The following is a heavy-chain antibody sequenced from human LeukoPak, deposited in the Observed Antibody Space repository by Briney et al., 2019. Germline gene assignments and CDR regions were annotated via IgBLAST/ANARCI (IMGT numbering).Heavy chain of an antibody. D-gene: IGHD3-10*01. J-gene: IGHJ4*02. CDR3: ARDPRRYYYGSGSSELDY. V-gene: IGHV3-11*05. Sequence: GGSLRLSCAASGFTFSDYYMSWVRQAPGKGLEWVSYISSSSSNTNYADSVKGRFTISRDKAKNSLYLQMNSLRAEDTAVYYCARDPRRYYYGSGSSELDYWGQGTLVTVSS. CDR1: GFTFSDYY. CDR2: ISSSSSNT.